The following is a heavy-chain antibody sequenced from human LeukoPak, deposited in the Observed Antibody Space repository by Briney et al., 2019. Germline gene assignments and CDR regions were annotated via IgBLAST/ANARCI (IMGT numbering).Heavy chain of an antibody. Sequence: SETLSLTCTVSGGSISSGSYYWSWLRQPAGKGLEWIGRIYASGSTNYNPSLKSRVTISVDTSKNQFSLKLSSVTAADTAVYYCARLPTVTFFDYWGQGTLVTVSS. CDR1: GGSISSGSYY. D-gene: IGHD4-17*01. J-gene: IGHJ4*02. CDR3: ARLPTVTFFDY. V-gene: IGHV4-61*02. CDR2: IYASGST.